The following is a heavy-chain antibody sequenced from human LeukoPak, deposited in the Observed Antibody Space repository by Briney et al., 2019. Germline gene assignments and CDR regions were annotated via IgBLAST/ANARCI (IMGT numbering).Heavy chain of an antibody. CDR3: ARGSYDILTATWFDP. CDR2: IIPTFDTA. Sequence: GASVKVSCKASGGTFSSYTINWVRQAPGQGLEWMGGIIPTFDTANYAQKFQGRVTITKDESTGTAYMELSSLRSEDTAVYYCARGSYDILTATWFDPWGQGTPVTISS. J-gene: IGHJ5*02. D-gene: IGHD3-9*01. V-gene: IGHV1-69*05. CDR1: GGTFSSYT.